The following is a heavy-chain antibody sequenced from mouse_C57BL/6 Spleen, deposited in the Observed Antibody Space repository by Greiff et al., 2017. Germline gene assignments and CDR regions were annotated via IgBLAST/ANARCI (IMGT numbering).Heavy chain of an antibody. CDR2: INPNNGGT. CDR3: AKRLRRFLNSYWYFDV. V-gene: IGHV1-18*01. D-gene: IGHD2-12*01. CDR1: GYTFTDYN. J-gene: IGHJ1*03. Sequence: EVQLQQSGPELVKPGASVKIPCKASGYTFTDYNMDWVQQSHGKSLEWIGDINPNNGGTFYNQKFTGKATLTVDKSSSTAYMELRSLTSEDTAVYYCAKRLRRFLNSYWYFDVWGTGTTVTVSS.